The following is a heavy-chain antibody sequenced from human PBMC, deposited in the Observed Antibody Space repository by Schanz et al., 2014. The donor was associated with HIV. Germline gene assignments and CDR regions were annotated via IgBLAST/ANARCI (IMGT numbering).Heavy chain of an antibody. V-gene: IGHV3-23*04. CDR3: ARGGIWEWDQPDFDY. Sequence: DVNLVESGGGLVQPGGSLRLSCVDSGFTFRGRWMHWVRQAPGKGLEWVSAISGSGDSTYYADSVKGRFTISRDNSKNTLYLQMNSLRAEDTAVYYCARGGIWEWDQPDFDYWGQGTLVTVSS. D-gene: IGHD2-15*01. CDR2: ISGSGDST. J-gene: IGHJ4*02. CDR1: GFTFRGRW.